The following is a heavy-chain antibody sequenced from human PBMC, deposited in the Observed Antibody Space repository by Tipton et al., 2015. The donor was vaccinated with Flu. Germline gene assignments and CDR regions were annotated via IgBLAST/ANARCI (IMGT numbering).Heavy chain of an antibody. J-gene: IGHJ4*02. CDR1: GYSISSGYY. D-gene: IGHD3-10*01. CDR2: IYQSGST. Sequence: LRLSCTVSGYSISSGYYWGWIRQPPGKGLEWIGSIYQSGSTYYNPSLKSRVTISVDTSKNQFSLKLSSVTAADTAVYYCARDRGYYFDYWGQGTLVTVSS. CDR3: ARDRGYYFDY. V-gene: IGHV4-38-2*02.